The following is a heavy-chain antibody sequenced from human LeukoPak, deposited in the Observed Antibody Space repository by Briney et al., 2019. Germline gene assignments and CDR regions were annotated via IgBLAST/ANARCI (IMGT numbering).Heavy chain of an antibody. J-gene: IGHJ6*03. Sequence: GGSLRLSCAASGFTFSSYAMTWVRQARGKGLEWVSAISGTGGSTYYADAVKGRFTISRDNSKNTLYLQMNSLRAEDTAVYYCAKAGDGSDIVVVPAASPSNYYYYYMDVWGKGTTVTVSS. D-gene: IGHD2-2*01. CDR1: GFTFSSYA. CDR2: ISGTGGST. V-gene: IGHV3-23*01. CDR3: AKAGDGSDIVVVPAASPSNYYYYYMDV.